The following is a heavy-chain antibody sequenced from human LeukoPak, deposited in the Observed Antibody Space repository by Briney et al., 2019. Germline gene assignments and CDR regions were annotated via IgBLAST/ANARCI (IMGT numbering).Heavy chain of an antibody. J-gene: IGHJ4*02. CDR1: GGSISSYY. D-gene: IGHD1-26*01. V-gene: IGHV4-4*07. Sequence: SETLSLTCTVSGGSISSYYWTWIRQPAGKGLEWIGRVYTSGSDNYNPSVKGRATMSVDTSKNKFSLKLRSVTAADTAVYYCATCPYSAEQTGAFDFWGQGILVTVSS. CDR3: ATCPYSAEQTGAFDF. CDR2: VYTSGSD.